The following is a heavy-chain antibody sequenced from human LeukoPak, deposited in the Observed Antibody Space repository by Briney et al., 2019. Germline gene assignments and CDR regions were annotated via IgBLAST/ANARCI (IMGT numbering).Heavy chain of an antibody. CDR3: TKDVVPDSGWDLDY. J-gene: IGHJ4*02. CDR1: GFTFSTYS. Sequence: GESLRLSCAASGFTFSTYSMTWVCQGPGKGLEWVSSIYPNGGSTFYADSVKGRFTISRDNSKNTLYLQMSSLRTEDAAIYYCTKDVVPDSGWDLDYWGQGTLVTVSS. V-gene: IGHV3-23*01. D-gene: IGHD6-19*01. CDR2: IYPNGGST.